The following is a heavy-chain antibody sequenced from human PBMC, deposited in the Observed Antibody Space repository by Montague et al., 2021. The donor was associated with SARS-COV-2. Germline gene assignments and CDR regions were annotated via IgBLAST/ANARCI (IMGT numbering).Heavy chain of an antibody. CDR3: AKDRLALLWFREIYDAFDI. D-gene: IGHD3-10*01. J-gene: IGHJ3*02. CDR1: GFTFSKYA. Sequence: SLRLSCAASGFTFSKYAMSWVRQAPGKGLEWVSAISGSGRSTYYADSVKGRITISRDNSKNTLYLQMNSLRAEDTAVYYCAKDRLALLWFREIYDAFDIWGQGTMVTVSS. CDR2: ISGSGRST. V-gene: IGHV3-23*01.